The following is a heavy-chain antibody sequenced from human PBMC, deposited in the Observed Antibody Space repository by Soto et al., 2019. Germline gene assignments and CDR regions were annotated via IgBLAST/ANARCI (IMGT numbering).Heavy chain of an antibody. J-gene: IGHJ4*02. V-gene: IGHV4-34*01. CDR2: INHSGGT. CDR1: GGSCGGFY. Sequence: LVMLCLSWGVVGGSCGGFYGRWIRQPPGKGLEWIGEINHSGGTNYNPSLKSRVTISVDTSKNQFSLKLSSVTAADTAVYYCARVQNYYGSGSSFAGYYFDFWGQGTLVTVSS. D-gene: IGHD3-10*01. CDR3: ARVQNYYGSGSSFAGYYFDF.